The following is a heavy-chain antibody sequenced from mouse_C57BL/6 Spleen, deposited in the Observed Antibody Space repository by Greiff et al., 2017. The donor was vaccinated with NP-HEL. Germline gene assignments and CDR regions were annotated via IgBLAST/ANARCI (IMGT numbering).Heavy chain of an antibody. CDR2: ISSGSSTI. Sequence: EVKLVESGGGLVKPGGSLKLSCAASGFTFSDYGMHWVRQAPEKGLEWVAYISSGSSTIYYADTVKGRFPISRDNAKTTLFLQMTSLRSEDTAMYYCARRAHLDVWGTGTTVTVSS. V-gene: IGHV5-17*01. CDR1: GFTFSDYG. J-gene: IGHJ1*03. D-gene: IGHD3-1*01. CDR3: ARRAHLDV.